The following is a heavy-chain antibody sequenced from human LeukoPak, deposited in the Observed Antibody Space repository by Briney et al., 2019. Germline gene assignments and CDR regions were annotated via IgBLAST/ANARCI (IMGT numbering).Heavy chain of an antibody. CDR2: IYYSGST. V-gene: IGHV4-59*01. CDR3: ARGIAAAGPPLDY. J-gene: IGHJ4*02. Sequence: SETLSLTCTVSGRCISSYYWSWIRQPPGKGLEWIGYIYYSGSTNYNPSLKSRVTISVDTSKNQFSLKLSSVTAADTAVYYCARGIAAAGPPLDYWGQGTLVTVSS. CDR1: GRCISSYY. D-gene: IGHD6-13*01.